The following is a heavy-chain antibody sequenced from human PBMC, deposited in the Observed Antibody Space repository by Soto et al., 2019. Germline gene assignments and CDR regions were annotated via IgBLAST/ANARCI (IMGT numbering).Heavy chain of an antibody. D-gene: IGHD2-15*01. J-gene: IGHJ6*02. CDR2: IKQDGSEK. V-gene: IGHV3-7*05. CDR1: GFTFSSYW. CDR3: ARIYCSGGSCYFYYYYYYGMDV. Sequence: EVQLVESGGGLVQPGGSLRLSCAASGFTFSSYWMSWVRQAPGKGLEWVANIKQDGSEKYYVDSVKGRFTISRDNAKKSLYLQMNSRRAEDTAVYYCARIYCSGGSCYFYYYYYYGMDVWGQGTTVTVSS.